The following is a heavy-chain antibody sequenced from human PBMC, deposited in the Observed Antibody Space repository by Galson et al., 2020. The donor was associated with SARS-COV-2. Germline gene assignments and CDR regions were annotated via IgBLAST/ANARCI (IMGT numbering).Heavy chain of an antibody. V-gene: IGHV4-39*01. J-gene: IGHJ4*02. CDR2: IYYSGST. CDR3: ARVSARHHNRIAVGSYYFDY. CDR1: GGSISSSSYY. D-gene: IGHD6-19*01. Sequence: ETSETLSLTCTVSGGSISSSSYYWGWIRQPPGKGLEWIGSIYYSGSTYYNPSLKSRVTISVDTSKNQFSLKLSSVTAADTAVYYCARVSARHHNRIAVGSYYFDYWGQGTLVTVSS.